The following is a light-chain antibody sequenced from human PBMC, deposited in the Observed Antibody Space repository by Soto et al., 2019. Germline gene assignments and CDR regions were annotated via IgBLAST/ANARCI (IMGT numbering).Light chain of an antibody. CDR2: DVS. CDR1: SSDVGGYNY. V-gene: IGLV2-14*03. CDR3: SSYTSSSTLVV. J-gene: IGLJ2*01. Sequence: HSALTQPASVSGSPGQSITISCAGTSSDVGGYNYVSWYQHHPGKAPKLMIYDVSNRPSGVSNRFSGSKSGSTASLTLSGXXXXXXXXYWCSSYTSSSTLVVFGGGTKLTVL.